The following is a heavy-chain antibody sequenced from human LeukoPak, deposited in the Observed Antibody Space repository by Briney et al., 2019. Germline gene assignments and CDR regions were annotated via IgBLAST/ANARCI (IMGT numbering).Heavy chain of an antibody. J-gene: IGHJ5*02. D-gene: IGHD3-10*01. V-gene: IGHV4-59*12. Sequence: SETLSLTCTVSGASIKNYYWSWIRQPPGKGLEWIGYIYYSGSTNYNPSLKSRVTISVDTSKNQFPLKLSSVTAADTAVYYCARESTGFGEFVWFDPWGQGILVTVSS. CDR1: GASIKNYY. CDR2: IYYSGST. CDR3: ARESTGFGEFVWFDP.